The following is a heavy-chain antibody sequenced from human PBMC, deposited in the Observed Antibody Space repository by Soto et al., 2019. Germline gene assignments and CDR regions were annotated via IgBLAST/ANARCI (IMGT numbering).Heavy chain of an antibody. J-gene: IGHJ4*02. Sequence: SETLSLTCTVSGGSISSGGYYWSWIRQHPGKVLEWIGYIYYSGSTYYNPSLKSRVTISVDTSKNQFSLKLSSVTAADTAVYYCARSGDYDFWSGYWYFDYWGQGTLVTVSS. CDR3: ARSGDYDFWSGYWYFDY. D-gene: IGHD3-3*01. CDR1: GGSISSGGYY. CDR2: IYYSGST. V-gene: IGHV4-31*03.